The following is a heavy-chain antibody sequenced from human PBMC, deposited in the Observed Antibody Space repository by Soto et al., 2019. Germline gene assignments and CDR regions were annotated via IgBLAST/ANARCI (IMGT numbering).Heavy chain of an antibody. CDR1: GGSISNYY. J-gene: IGHJ6*02. D-gene: IGHD3-16*01. V-gene: IGHV4-59*01. Sequence: SDTLYLTSNVSGGSISNYYWNWIRQPPGKGLEWIGYIFYSGSTNYNPSLKSRVTISVDTSKNQFSLKLSSMTAADTAVYYCARETELRSAKNGMDVWGQGTTVTVSS. CDR2: IFYSGST. CDR3: ARETELRSAKNGMDV.